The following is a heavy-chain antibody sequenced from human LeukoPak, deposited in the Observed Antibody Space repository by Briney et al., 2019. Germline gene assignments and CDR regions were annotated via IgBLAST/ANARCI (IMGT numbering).Heavy chain of an antibody. D-gene: IGHD3-10*01. CDR1: GFTFSSYS. CDR2: ISSSSSYI. Sequence: GGSLRLSCAASGFTFSSYSMNWVRQTPGKGLEWVSSISSSSSYIYYADSVKGRFTISRDNAKNSLYLQMNSLRDEDTAVYYCARVRTYTSGSNTNDYWGQGTLVTVSS. J-gene: IGHJ4*02. V-gene: IGHV3-21*01. CDR3: ARVRTYTSGSNTNDY.